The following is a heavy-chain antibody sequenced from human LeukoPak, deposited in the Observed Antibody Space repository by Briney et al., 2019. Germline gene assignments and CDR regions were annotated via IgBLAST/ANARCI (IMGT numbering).Heavy chain of an antibody. CDR1: GYTLTELS. J-gene: IGHJ5*02. D-gene: IGHD5-18*01. CDR3: ATDGQYVETHNWFDP. Sequence: SSVKVSFKFSGYTLTELSMHWVRQAPGKGLEWMGGFDPEDGETIYAQKFQGRVTMTEDTSTDTAYMELSSLRSEDTAVYYCATDGQYVETHNWFDPWGQGTLVTVSS. V-gene: IGHV1-24*01. CDR2: FDPEDGET.